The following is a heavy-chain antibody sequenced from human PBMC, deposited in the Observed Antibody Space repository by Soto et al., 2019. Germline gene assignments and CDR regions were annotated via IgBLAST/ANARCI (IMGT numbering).Heavy chain of an antibody. J-gene: IGHJ4*02. Sequence: SETLSLTCTVSGGSISTSNHYWGWIRQPPGEGLEWIGHIFYNGVTYYNPSLKSRVSISVDTSENQFSLRLSSFTAADTAVYFCARRGGGDYLFDSWGQGMLVTVSS. CDR1: GGSISTSNHY. CDR2: IFYNGVT. V-gene: IGHV4-39*01. CDR3: ARRGGGDYLFDS. D-gene: IGHD4-17*01.